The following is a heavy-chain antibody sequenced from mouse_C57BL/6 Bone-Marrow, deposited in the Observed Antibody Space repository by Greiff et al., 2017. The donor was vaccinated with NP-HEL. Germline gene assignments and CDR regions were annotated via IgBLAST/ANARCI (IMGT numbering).Heavy chain of an antibody. CDR1: GYTFTDYN. J-gene: IGHJ2*01. Sequence: VQLQQSGPELVKPGASVKIPCKASGYTFTDYNMDWVKQSHGKSLEWIGDINPNNGGTIYNQKFKGKATLTVDTSSSTAYMELRSLTSEDTAVYYCARTYYGSSLFDYWGQGTTLTVSS. D-gene: IGHD1-1*01. V-gene: IGHV1-18*01. CDR3: ARTYYGSSLFDY. CDR2: INPNNGGT.